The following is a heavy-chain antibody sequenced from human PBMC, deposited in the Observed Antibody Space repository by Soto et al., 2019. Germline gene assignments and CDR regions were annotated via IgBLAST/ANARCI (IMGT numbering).Heavy chain of an antibody. V-gene: IGHV3-7*01. CDR3: ASPYGDYAFQH. CDR2: IKQDGSEK. J-gene: IGHJ1*01. CDR1: GFTFSSYW. Sequence: GGSLRLSCAASGFTFSSYWMSWVRQAPGKGLEWVANIKQDGSEKYYVDSVKGRFTISRDNAKNSLYLQMNSLRAEDTAVYYCASPYGDYAFQHWGQGTLVTVSS. D-gene: IGHD4-17*01.